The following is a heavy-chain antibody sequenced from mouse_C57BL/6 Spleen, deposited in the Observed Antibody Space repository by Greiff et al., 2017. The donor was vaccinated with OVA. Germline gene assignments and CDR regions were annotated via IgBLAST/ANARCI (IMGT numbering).Heavy chain of an antibody. CDR3: ARDDEDAMDY. V-gene: IGHV1-64*01. D-gene: IGHD2-12*01. CDR1: GYTFTSYW. CDR2: IHPNSGST. J-gene: IGHJ4*01. Sequence: QVHVKQPGAELVKPGASVKLSCKASGYTFTSYWMHWVKQRPGQGLEWIGMIHPNSGSTNYNEKFKSKATLTVDKSSSTAYMQLSSLTSEDSAVYYCARDDEDAMDYWGQGTSVTVSS.